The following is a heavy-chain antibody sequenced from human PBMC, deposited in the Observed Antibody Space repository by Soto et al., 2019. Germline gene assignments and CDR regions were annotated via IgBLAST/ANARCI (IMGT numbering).Heavy chain of an antibody. J-gene: IGHJ4*02. Sequence: QVQLQESGPGLVKPSQTLSLTCLVSGASVSGDGSYCSWIRQHPGKALEFIGYIHNSGSTYSNPFLENGVAMSIDTSKNAFSLRLSSVTAADSAVYFCARDLGSEQWFFDNWGQGILVTVSS. CDR1: GASVSGDGSY. CDR3: ARDLGSEQWFFDN. CDR2: IHNSGST. V-gene: IGHV4-31*03. D-gene: IGHD6-19*01.